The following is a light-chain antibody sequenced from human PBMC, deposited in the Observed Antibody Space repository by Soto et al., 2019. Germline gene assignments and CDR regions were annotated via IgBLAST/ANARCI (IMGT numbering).Light chain of an antibody. J-gene: IGLJ1*01. V-gene: IGLV2-11*01. CDR3: CSYAGSPRFV. Sequence: QSALTQPRSVSGSPGQSVTISCTGTSSDVGRYNYVSWCQHHPGTAPKVMIYDVSERPSGVPDRFSGSKSGNTASLTISGLQAEDEADYYCCSYAGSPRFVFGTGTKLTVL. CDR2: DVS. CDR1: SSDVGRYNY.